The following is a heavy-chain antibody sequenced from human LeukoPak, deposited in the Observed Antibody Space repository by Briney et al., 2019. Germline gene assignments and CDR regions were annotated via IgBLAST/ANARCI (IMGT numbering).Heavy chain of an antibody. J-gene: IGHJ6*02. CDR3: ATFLVAATKTIYYYYGMDV. CDR1: GGSISSISYY. D-gene: IGHD2-15*01. V-gene: IGHV4-39*01. CDR2: IYYSGST. Sequence: SETLSLTCTVSGGSISSISYYWGWIRQPPGKGLEWIGSIYYSGSTYYNPSLKSRVTISVDTSKNQFSLKLSSVTAADTAVYYCATFLVAATKTIYYYYGMDVWGQGTTVTVSS.